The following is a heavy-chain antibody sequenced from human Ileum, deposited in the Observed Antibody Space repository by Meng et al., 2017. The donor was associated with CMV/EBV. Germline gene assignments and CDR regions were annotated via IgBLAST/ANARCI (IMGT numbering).Heavy chain of an antibody. CDR3: AELLGWFDP. CDR2: ISYNGSNK. Sequence: GGSLRLSCAASGFTFSSYAMHWVRQAPGKGLEWVAVISYNGSNKYYADSVKGRFTISRDNSKNTLYLQMNSLRAEDTAVYYCAELLGWFDPWGQGNRVNGAS. V-gene: IGHV3-30*04. CDR1: GFTFSSYA. D-gene: IGHD1-26*01. J-gene: IGHJ5*02.